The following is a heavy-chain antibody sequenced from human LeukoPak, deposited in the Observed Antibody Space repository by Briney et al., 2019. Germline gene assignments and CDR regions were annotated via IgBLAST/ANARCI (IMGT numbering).Heavy chain of an antibody. D-gene: IGHD6-19*01. CDR3: AKAGIAVPATPEY. J-gene: IGHJ4*02. Sequence: PGGSLRLSCAASGFTFSSYAMNWVRQAPGKGLEWVSVISSSGGTTYYSDSVKGRVIISRDNSKNTLYLQMNSLRAEDTAVYYCAKAGIAVPATPEYCGQGTQVTVSS. CDR2: ISSSGGTT. CDR1: GFTFSSYA. V-gene: IGHV3-23*01.